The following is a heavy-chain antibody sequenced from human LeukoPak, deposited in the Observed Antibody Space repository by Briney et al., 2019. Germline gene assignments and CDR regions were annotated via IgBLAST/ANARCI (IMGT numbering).Heavy chain of an antibody. CDR2: ISDDGSDE. CDR3: AKVRWEPEGSFGY. Sequence: GGSLRLSCAASGFTFRRWGMHWVRQALGKGLEWVALISDDGSDEHYADSVKGRFTISRDNSKNTLYLQMNSLRPEDTAVYYCAKVRWEPEGSFGYWGQGTLVTVSS. V-gene: IGHV3-30*18. CDR1: GFTFRRWG. D-gene: IGHD1-26*01. J-gene: IGHJ4*02.